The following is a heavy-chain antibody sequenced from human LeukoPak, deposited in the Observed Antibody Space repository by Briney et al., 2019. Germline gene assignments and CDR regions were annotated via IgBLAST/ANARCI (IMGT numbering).Heavy chain of an antibody. CDR1: GFTFSSYW. V-gene: IGHV3-74*01. Sequence: GGSLRLSCAASGFTFSSYWMHWVRQAPGKGLVWVSRINSDGSSTSYADSVKGRLTISRDNAKNTLYLQMNSLRAEDTAVYYCARAVSSSSESYWGQGTLVTVSS. CDR2: INSDGSST. D-gene: IGHD6-6*01. J-gene: IGHJ4*02. CDR3: ARAVSSSSESY.